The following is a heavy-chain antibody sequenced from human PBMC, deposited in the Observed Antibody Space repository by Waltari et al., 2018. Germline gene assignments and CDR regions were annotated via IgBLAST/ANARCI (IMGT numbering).Heavy chain of an antibody. CDR3: AKDERDDWNLDY. D-gene: IGHD1-1*01. CDR1: GFTFSSYG. V-gene: IGHV3-30*02. J-gene: IGHJ4*02. Sequence: QVQLVESGGGVVQPGGSLRLSCAASGFTFSSYGMHWVRQAPGKGLEWVAFIRYDGSNKYYADSVKGRFTISRDNSKNTLYLQMNSLRAEDTAVYYCAKDERDDWNLDYWGQGTLVTVSS. CDR2: IRYDGSNK.